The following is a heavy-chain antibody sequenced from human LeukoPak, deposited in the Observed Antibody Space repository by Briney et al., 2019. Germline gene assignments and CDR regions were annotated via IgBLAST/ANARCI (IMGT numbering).Heavy chain of an antibody. J-gene: IGHJ4*02. CDR3: ATLADCSGGSCYSEPIDY. D-gene: IGHD2-15*01. Sequence: SVKVSCKASGGTFSSYAISWVRQAPGQGLEWTGRIIPIFGTANYAQKFQGRVTITTDESTSTAYMELSSLRSEDTAVYYCATLADCSGGSCYSEPIDYWGQGTLVTVSS. CDR1: GGTFSSYA. CDR2: IIPIFGTA. V-gene: IGHV1-69*05.